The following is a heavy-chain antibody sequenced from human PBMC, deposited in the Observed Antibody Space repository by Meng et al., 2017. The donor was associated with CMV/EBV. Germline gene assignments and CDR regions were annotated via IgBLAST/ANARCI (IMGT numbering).Heavy chain of an antibody. J-gene: IGHJ5*02. Sequence: ASVKVSCKVSGYTLTELSMHWVRQAPGKGLEWMGWMNPNSGNTGYAQKFQGRVTITRNTSISTAYMELSSLRSEDTAVYYCARGPISPRYCSSTSCRYWFDPWGQGTLVTVSS. CDR1: GYTLTELS. V-gene: IGHV1-8*03. CDR2: MNPNSGNT. D-gene: IGHD2-2*01. CDR3: ARGPISPRYCSSTSCRYWFDP.